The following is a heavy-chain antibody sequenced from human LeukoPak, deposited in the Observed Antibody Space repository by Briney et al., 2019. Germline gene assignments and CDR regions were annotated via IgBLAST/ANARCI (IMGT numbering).Heavy chain of an antibody. J-gene: IGHJ4*02. CDR3: ARERDIVLMVSDY. V-gene: IGHV1-69*04. Sequence: SVKVSCKASGGTFSSYAISWVRQAPGQGLEWMGRIIPILGIANYARKFQGRVTITADKSTSTAYMELSSLRSEDTAVYYCARERDIVLMVSDYWGQGTLVTVSS. D-gene: IGHD2-8*01. CDR2: IIPILGIA. CDR1: GGTFSSYA.